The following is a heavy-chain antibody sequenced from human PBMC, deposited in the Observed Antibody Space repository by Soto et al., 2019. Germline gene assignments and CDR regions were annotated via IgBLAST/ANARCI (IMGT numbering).Heavy chain of an antibody. D-gene: IGHD4-17*01. CDR2: ISADNDNT. J-gene: IGHJ4*02. V-gene: IGHV1-18*04. CDR3: ARDRLRPRTPYFDS. CDR1: GYTFTNNG. Sequence: QVHLVQSGAEVKKPGDSVKVSCKAFGYTFTNNGISWVRRAPGQGLEWLAWISADNDNTYYAQKVQGRVTLTTDTSTSTAYMELRSLRSDDTAVYYCARDRLRPRTPYFDSWGQGTLVTVSS.